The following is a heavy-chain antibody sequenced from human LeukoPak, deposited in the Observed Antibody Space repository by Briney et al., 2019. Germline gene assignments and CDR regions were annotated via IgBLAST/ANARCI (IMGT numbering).Heavy chain of an antibody. J-gene: IGHJ4*02. CDR1: GYTFSSHG. CDR3: ARASIYDLYYFDY. Sequence: PGGSLRLSCAASGYTFSSHGIHWVRQAPGKGLEWVSSISSSSSYIYYADSVKGRFTISRDNAKNSLYLQMNSLRAEDTAVYYCARASIYDLYYFDYWGQGTLVTVSS. V-gene: IGHV3-21*01. D-gene: IGHD5/OR15-5a*01. CDR2: ISSSSSYI.